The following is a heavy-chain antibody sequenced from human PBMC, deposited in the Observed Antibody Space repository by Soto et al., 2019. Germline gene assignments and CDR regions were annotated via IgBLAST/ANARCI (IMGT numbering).Heavy chain of an antibody. D-gene: IGHD6-6*01. V-gene: IGHV3-23*01. J-gene: IGHJ4*02. Sequence: GGSLRLSCAASGFSFSSYAMSWVRQAPGKGLEWVSTISGGGGTTYYADSVKGRFTISRDNSKNTLYVQMNSLRAEDTALYYCAKDRGSGGSSFDYWGQGTLVTVSS. CDR1: GFSFSSYA. CDR3: AKDRGSGGSSFDY. CDR2: ISGGGGTT.